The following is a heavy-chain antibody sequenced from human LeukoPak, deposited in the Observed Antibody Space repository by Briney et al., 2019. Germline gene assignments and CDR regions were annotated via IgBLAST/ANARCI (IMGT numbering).Heavy chain of an antibody. CDR3: ARGYRYYDSSGYLDY. V-gene: IGHV1-69*13. CDR2: IIPIFGTA. Sequence: ASVKVSCMASGGTFSSYAISWVRQAPGQGLEWMGGIIPIFGTANYAQKFQGRVTITADESTSTAYMELSSLRSEDTAVYYCARGYRYYDSSGYLDYWGQGTLVTVSS. J-gene: IGHJ4*02. D-gene: IGHD3-22*01. CDR1: GGTFSSYA.